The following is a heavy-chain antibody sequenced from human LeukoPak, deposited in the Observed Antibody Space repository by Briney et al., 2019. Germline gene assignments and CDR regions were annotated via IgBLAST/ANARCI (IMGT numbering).Heavy chain of an antibody. CDR2: INHSGST. Sequence: SQTLSLTCTVSGGSISSGGYYWSWIRQPPGKGLEWIGEINHSGSTNYNPSHKSRVTISVDTSKNQFSLKLSSVTAADTAVYYCARGRGESSSWYYFDYRGQGTLVTVSS. CDR3: ARGRGESSSWYYFDY. V-gene: IGHV4-30-2*01. CDR1: GGSISSGGYY. J-gene: IGHJ4*02. D-gene: IGHD6-13*01.